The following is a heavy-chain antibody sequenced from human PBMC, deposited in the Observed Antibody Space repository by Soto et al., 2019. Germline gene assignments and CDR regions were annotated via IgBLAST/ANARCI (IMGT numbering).Heavy chain of an antibody. CDR3: AQDFVYDWGLDYYYGMDV. Sequence: EMQLLESGGGLVQPGGSLRLSCAASGFTFSDYGMAWVRQAPGKGLEWVSALSGSGGETYHAYSVKGRFTATGDNSRNRLYLQLNSLGGEDTAIYYCAQDFVYDWGLDYYYGMDVWGQGNTVTVS. CDR1: GFTFSDYG. CDR2: LSGSGGET. J-gene: IGHJ6*02. V-gene: IGHV3-23*01. D-gene: IGHD7-27*01.